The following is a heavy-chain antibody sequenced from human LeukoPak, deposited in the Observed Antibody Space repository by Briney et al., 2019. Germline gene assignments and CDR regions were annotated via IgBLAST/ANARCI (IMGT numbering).Heavy chain of an antibody. Sequence: GGSLRLSCVGSGFAFSDFGLHWVRQAPGKGLEWVTLISNDESQKYYVGSVKGRFTISRDNSKNTLYLHMNSLRGEDTAVYYCVKDRREGYNGPDHWGQGTLVTVSS. V-gene: IGHV3-30*18. CDR1: GFAFSDFG. CDR2: ISNDESQK. CDR3: VKDRREGYNGPDH. D-gene: IGHD5-24*01. J-gene: IGHJ4*02.